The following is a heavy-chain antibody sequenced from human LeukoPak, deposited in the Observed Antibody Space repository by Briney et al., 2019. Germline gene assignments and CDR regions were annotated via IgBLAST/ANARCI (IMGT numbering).Heavy chain of an antibody. J-gene: IGHJ5*02. D-gene: IGHD4-17*01. CDR1: GFTFSTYW. Sequence: GGSLRLSCAASGFTFSTYWIHWVRQAPGKGLVWVSIISGVGSATRYADSVKGRFTISRDNAKNTLYLQMNSLRAEDTAVYYCARDTAMSADLWGQGSLVTVSS. CDR2: ISGVGSAT. CDR3: ARDTAMSADL. V-gene: IGHV3-74*01.